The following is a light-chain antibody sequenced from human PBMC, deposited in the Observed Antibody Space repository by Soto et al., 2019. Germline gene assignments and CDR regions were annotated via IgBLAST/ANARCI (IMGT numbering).Light chain of an antibody. CDR2: EVS. CDR3: NSYTSSSTYV. J-gene: IGLJ1*01. V-gene: IGLV2-14*01. CDR1: SSDVGGYNY. Sequence: QSVLTQPASVSGSPGQSITISCTGTSSDVGGYNYVSWYQQHPGKAPKLMIYEVSNRPSGVSNRFSGSKSGNTASLTISGLQAEDEADYYCNSYTSSSTYVFGTGTK.